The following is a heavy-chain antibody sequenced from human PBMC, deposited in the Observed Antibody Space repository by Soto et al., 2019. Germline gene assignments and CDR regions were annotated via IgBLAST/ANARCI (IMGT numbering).Heavy chain of an antibody. CDR1: GGSVSSGSYY. CDR2: IYYSGST. V-gene: IGHV4-61*01. CDR3: ARDLDP. Sequence: ETLSLTCTVSGGSVSSGSYYWSWIRQPPGKGLEWIGYIYYSGSTNYNPSLKSRVTISVDASKNQFSLKLSSVTAADTAVYYCARDLDPWGQGTLVTVS. J-gene: IGHJ5*02.